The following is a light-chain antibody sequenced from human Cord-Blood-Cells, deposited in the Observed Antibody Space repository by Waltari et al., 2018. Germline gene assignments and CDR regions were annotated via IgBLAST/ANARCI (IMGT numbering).Light chain of an antibody. J-gene: IGKJ3*01. V-gene: IGKV1-39*01. Sequence: DIQMTQSPSSLSASVGDRVTITCRASQSISSYLIWYQQKPGKAPKLLIYAASSLQSGVPSRFSGSGSGTDFTLTISSLQPEDFATDYCQQSFSTPFTFGPGTKVDIK. CDR1: QSISSY. CDR2: AAS. CDR3: QQSFSTPFT.